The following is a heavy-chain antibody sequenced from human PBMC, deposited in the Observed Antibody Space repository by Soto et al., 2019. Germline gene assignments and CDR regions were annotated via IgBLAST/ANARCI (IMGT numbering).Heavy chain of an antibody. CDR1: GGSCIGYF. CDR3: AKGPEQLVHGVFDY. Sequence: ETLCLPWTVSGGSCIGYFWTLIRQPPGKGLEWVSGIDTGGVGTYYADSVKGRFTISRDNSKNTLYLQMNSLRAEDTAVYYCAKGPEQLVHGVFDYWGQGTLVTVSS. V-gene: IGHV3-23*01. CDR2: IDTGGVGT. J-gene: IGHJ4*02. D-gene: IGHD6-6*01.